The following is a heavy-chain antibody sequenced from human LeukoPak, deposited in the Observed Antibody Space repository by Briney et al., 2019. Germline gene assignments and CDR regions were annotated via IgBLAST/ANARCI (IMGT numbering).Heavy chain of an antibody. D-gene: IGHD4-17*01. Sequence: SETLSLTCTVSGGSISSYYWSWIRQPPGKGLEWIGYIYYSGSTNYNPSLKSRVTISVDTSKNQFSLKLSSVTAADTAVYYCARGGPAYGDYGVGWFDPWGQGTLVTVSS. CDR2: IYYSGST. V-gene: IGHV4-59*12. CDR3: ARGGPAYGDYGVGWFDP. CDR1: GGSISSYY. J-gene: IGHJ5*02.